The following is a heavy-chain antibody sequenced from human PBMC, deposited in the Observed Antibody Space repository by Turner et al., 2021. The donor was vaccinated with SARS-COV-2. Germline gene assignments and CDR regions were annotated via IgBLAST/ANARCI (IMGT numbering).Heavy chain of an antibody. CDR2: ISRSGSTI. CDR3: AREVVGAIHGMDV. CDR1: GFTFSSYA. Sequence: EVQLLESGGGLVQPGGSLRLSCAASGFTFSSYAMSWVRQAPGKGLEWVSYISRSGSTIYYADSVKGRFTISRDNAKNSLYLQMNSLRAEDTAVYYCAREVVGAIHGMDVWGQGTTVTVSS. D-gene: IGHD1-26*01. J-gene: IGHJ6*02. V-gene: IGHV3-48*03.